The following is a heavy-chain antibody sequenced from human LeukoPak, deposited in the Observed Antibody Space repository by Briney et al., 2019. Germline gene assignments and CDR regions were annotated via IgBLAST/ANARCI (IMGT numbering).Heavy chain of an antibody. Sequence: PGGSLRLSCAASGFTFTTYWMTWVRQAPGKGLEWVASINQDGSEKYYVDSVKGRFTISRDNAQKSLYLEMKSLSAKDTAVYYCARAVTSTEGYWDQGTLVTVSS. CDR1: GFTFTTYW. CDR3: ARAVTSTEGY. CDR2: INQDGSEK. V-gene: IGHV3-7*03. J-gene: IGHJ4*02.